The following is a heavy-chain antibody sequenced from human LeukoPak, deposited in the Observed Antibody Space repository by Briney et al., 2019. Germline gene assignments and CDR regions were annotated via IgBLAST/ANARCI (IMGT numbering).Heavy chain of an antibody. D-gene: IGHD4-17*01. CDR1: GFTFSSYG. CDR2: IWYDGSNK. J-gene: IGHJ4*02. Sequence: GRSLRLSCAASGFTFSSYGMHWVRQAPGKGLEWVAVIWYDGSNKYYADSVKGRFTISRDNSKNTLYLQMNSLRAEDTAVYYCAREANDYGDYALQNWGQGTLVTVSS. CDR3: AREANDYGDYALQN. V-gene: IGHV3-33*01.